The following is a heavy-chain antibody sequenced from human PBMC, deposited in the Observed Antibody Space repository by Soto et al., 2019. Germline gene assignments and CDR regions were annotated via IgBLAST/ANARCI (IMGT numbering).Heavy chain of an antibody. CDR3: ARTVARDYYYKGVDV. V-gene: IGHV6-1*01. D-gene: IGHD6-19*01. CDR1: GDSVSSNSAA. Sequence: SQILSLTCVISGDSVSSNSAAWNWIRQSPSRGLEWLGRTYYRSQWYNDYAVSVKGRIIINPDTSKNQFSLQLSSVTPEDTAVYYCARTVARDYYYKGVDVWGQGTTVTVSS. J-gene: IGHJ6*02. CDR2: TYYRSQWYN.